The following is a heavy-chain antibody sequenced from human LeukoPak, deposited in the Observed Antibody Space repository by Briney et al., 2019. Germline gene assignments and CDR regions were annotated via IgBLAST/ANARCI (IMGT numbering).Heavy chain of an antibody. CDR3: ARDQGRYCSGGSCSLFDY. CDR2: ISGSSSYI. J-gene: IGHJ4*02. V-gene: IGHV3-21*01. CDR1: GFTFSSYS. D-gene: IGHD2-15*01. Sequence: PGRSLRLSCAASGFTFSSYSMNWVRQAPGKGLEWVSSISGSSSYIYYADSLKGRFTISRHNAKNSLYLQMNSLRAEDTAVYYCARDQGRYCSGGSCSLFDYWGQGTLVTVSS.